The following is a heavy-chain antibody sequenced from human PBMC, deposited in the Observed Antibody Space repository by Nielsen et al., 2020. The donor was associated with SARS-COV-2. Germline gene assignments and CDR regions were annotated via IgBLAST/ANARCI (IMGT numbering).Heavy chain of an antibody. Sequence: GESLKISCAASGFTFSDYYMSWVRQAPGKGLEWVSAISGSGGSTYYADSVKGRFTISRDNSKNTLYLQMNSLRAEDTAVYYCAKDGVRLHYYYYMDVWGKGTTVTVSS. V-gene: IGHV3-23*01. CDR3: AKDGVRLHYYYYMDV. CDR2: ISGSGGST. J-gene: IGHJ6*03. CDR1: GFTFSDYY. D-gene: IGHD3-10*01.